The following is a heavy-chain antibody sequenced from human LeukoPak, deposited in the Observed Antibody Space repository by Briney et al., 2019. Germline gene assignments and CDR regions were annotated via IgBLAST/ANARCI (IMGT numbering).Heavy chain of an antibody. Sequence: PGGSLRLSCAASGFTLSSYEMNWVRQAPGKGLEWVPYISSSGSTIYYADSVKGRFTISRDNAKNSLYLQMNSLRAEDTAVYYCARDKQATYYYYGMDVWGKGTTVTVSS. CDR2: ISSSGSTI. D-gene: IGHD6-13*01. V-gene: IGHV3-48*03. CDR3: ARDKQATYYYYGMDV. CDR1: GFTLSSYE. J-gene: IGHJ6*04.